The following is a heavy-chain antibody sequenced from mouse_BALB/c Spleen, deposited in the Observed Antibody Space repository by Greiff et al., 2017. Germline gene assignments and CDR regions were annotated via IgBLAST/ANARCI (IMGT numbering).Heavy chain of an antibody. V-gene: IGHV1-12*01. D-gene: IGHD2-3*01. CDR1: GYTFTSYN. Sequence: LQQPGAELVKPGASVKMSCKASGYTFTSYNMHWVKQTPGQGLEWIGAIYPGNGDTSYNQKFKGKATLTADKSSSTAYMQLSSLTSEDSAVYYCARKDGYWYFDVWGAGTTVTVSS. CDR2: IYPGNGDT. CDR3: ARKDGYWYFDV. J-gene: IGHJ1*01.